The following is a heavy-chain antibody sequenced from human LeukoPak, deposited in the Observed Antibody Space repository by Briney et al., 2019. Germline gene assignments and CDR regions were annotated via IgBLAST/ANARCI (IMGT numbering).Heavy chain of an antibody. Sequence: SETLSLTCTVSGGSISSSSYYWGWIRQPPGKGLEWIGSIYYSGSTYYTPSLKSRVTISVDTSKNQFSLKLSSVTAADTAVYYCARHGGALPLDQYYFDYWGQGTLVTVSS. CDR2: IYYSGST. V-gene: IGHV4-39*01. CDR1: GGSISSSSYY. D-gene: IGHD3-16*01. CDR3: ARHGGALPLDQYYFDY. J-gene: IGHJ4*02.